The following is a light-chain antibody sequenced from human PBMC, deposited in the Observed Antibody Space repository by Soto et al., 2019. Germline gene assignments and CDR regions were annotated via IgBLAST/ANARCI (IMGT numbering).Light chain of an antibody. V-gene: IGLV2-14*03. CDR3: CSYTTSNTRQIV. CDR1: SSDVGGYNY. CDR2: DDS. Sequence: QSVLTQPASVSGSPGQSITISCTGTSSDVGGYNYVSWYQHHPGKAPTLMIYDDSNRPSGVSNRFSGSKSGNTASLTISGLQPEDEADYYCCSYTTSNTRQIVFGTGTKLTVL. J-gene: IGLJ1*01.